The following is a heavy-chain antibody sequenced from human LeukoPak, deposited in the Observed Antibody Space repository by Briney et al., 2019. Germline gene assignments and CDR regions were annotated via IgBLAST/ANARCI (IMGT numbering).Heavy chain of an antibody. J-gene: IGHJ4*02. Sequence: GGSLRLSCAASGFTFSNYGMSWVRQAPGKGLEWVSAISGSGDSTYYADSVKGRFTISRDNSKNTLYLQMNSLRAEDTAVYHCANLGGTTGYFDYWGQGTLVTVSS. V-gene: IGHV3-23*01. CDR1: GFTFSNYG. D-gene: IGHD1-7*01. CDR2: ISGSGDST. CDR3: ANLGGTTGYFDY.